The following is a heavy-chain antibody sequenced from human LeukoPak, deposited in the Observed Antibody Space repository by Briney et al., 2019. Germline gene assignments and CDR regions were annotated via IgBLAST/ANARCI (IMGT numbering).Heavy chain of an antibody. CDR1: GFTFSSYS. V-gene: IGHV3-21*01. Sequence: GGSLRLSCAASGFTFSSYSMNWVRQAPAKGLEWVSSISSWNDYIYYADSVKGRFAISRDNAKNSLYLQMNSLRVEDTATYYCARDGGYCVKGVCYFDYWGQGTLVTVSS. J-gene: IGHJ4*02. CDR3: ARDGGYCVKGVCYFDY. D-gene: IGHD2-15*01. CDR2: ISSWNDYI.